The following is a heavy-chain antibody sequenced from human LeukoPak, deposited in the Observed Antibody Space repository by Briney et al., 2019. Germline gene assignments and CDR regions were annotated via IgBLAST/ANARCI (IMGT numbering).Heavy chain of an antibody. D-gene: IGHD6-13*01. CDR1: GGSISSYY. V-gene: IGHV4-59*01. J-gene: IGHJ4*02. Sequence: SETLSLTCTVSGGSISSYYWSWIRQPPGKGLEWIGYIYYSGSTNYNPSLKSRVTISVDTSKNQFSLKLSSVTAADTAVYYCARVFTAAAEDYWGQGTLVTVSS. CDR2: IYYSGST. CDR3: ARVFTAAAEDY.